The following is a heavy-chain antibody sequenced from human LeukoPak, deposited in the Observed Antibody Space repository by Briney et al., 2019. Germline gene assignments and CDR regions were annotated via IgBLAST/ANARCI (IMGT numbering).Heavy chain of an antibody. CDR1: GGSISGSSYF. D-gene: IGHD6-13*01. V-gene: IGHV4-39*01. CDR3: ARLGSQLFFDP. J-gene: IGHJ5*02. Sequence: PSETLSLTCAVSGGSISGSSYFWGWIRQPPGKGLEWIGIGYYSGNTYYNPSLKSRVTISVDTSKDQFSLKLSSVTAADTAVYYCARLGSQLFFDPWGQGTLVTVSS. CDR2: GYYSGNT.